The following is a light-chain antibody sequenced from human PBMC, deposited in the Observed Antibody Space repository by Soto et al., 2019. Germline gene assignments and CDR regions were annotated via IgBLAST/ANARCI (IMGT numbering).Light chain of an antibody. J-gene: IGKJ5*01. CDR2: AAS. Sequence: DIRLTPPPSPLSAAVGDRVTSICRASQSISSYLNWYQQKPGKAPKLLIYAASSLQRGVPSRFSGSGSGTDFTLTISSLQPEDFATYYCQQSYSTPINCGKGTQREIK. CDR1: QSISSY. V-gene: IGKV1-39*01. CDR3: QQSYSTPIN.